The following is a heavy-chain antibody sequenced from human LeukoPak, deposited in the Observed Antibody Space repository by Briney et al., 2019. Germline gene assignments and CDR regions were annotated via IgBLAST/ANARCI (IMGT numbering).Heavy chain of an antibody. V-gene: IGHV1-2*02. Sequence: ASVKVSCKASGYTFTGYYMHWVRQAPGQGLEWMGWINPNSGGTNYAQKFQGRVTMTRDTSISTVYMELSSLRAEDTAVYYCASHTIPKYYYDSSGYYYLWGQGTLVTVSS. J-gene: IGHJ4*02. CDR2: INPNSGGT. CDR3: ASHTIPKYYYDSSGYYYL. D-gene: IGHD3-22*01. CDR1: GYTFTGYY.